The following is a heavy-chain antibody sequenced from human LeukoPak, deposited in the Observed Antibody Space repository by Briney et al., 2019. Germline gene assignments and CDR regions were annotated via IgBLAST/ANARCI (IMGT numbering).Heavy chain of an antibody. Sequence: SVKVSCKASGGTFSSYAISWVRQAPGQGLEWMGGIIPIFGIANYAQKFQGRVTITADKSTSTAYMELSSLRSEDTAVYYCARDSSGYGENPLDYWGQGTLVTVSS. CDR2: IIPIFGIA. CDR1: GGTFSSYA. D-gene: IGHD5-12*01. V-gene: IGHV1-69*10. CDR3: ARDSSGYGENPLDY. J-gene: IGHJ4*02.